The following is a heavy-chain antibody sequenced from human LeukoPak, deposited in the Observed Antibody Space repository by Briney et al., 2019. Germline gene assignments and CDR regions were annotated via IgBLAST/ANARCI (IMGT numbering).Heavy chain of an antibody. D-gene: IGHD6-13*01. CDR1: GFTFSSYW. CDR3: ARKWSSSWSSFDY. V-gene: IGHV3-7*05. CDR2: ITQDGSDK. J-gene: IGHJ4*02. Sequence: PGGSLRLSCAASGFTFSSYWMSWVRQAPGKGLEWVAKITQDGSDKYYVGSVKGRFTVSRDNAQNSLYLQMNSQRAEDTAIYYCARKWSSSWSSFDYWGQGTLVTVSS.